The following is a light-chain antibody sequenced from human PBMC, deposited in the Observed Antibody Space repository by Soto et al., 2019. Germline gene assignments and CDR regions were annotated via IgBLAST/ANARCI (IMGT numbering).Light chain of an antibody. CDR3: CSYGGTLRV. CDR1: SSDVGSYDL. Sequence: QSALTQPASVSGSPGQSITISCTGTSSDVGSYDLVSWYQQHPGKAPKLMIYEVTKRPSGVSNRFSGSKSANTASLTISGLQADDEADYYCCSYGGTLRVFGGGTQLTVL. CDR2: EVT. J-gene: IGLJ3*02. V-gene: IGLV2-23*02.